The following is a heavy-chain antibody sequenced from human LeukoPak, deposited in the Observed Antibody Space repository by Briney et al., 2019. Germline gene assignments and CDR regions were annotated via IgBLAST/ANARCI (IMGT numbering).Heavy chain of an antibody. V-gene: IGHV3-30-3*02. Sequence: GGSLRLSCAASGFTFNNYAMHWVRQAPGKGLEWVAVVTYDGNNQYYADSVKGRFTVPRDNSKNTLYLQMNSLRAEDTAVYYCAKYRMATTPYFDYWGQGTLVTVSS. CDR1: GFTFNNYA. CDR2: VTYDGNNQ. CDR3: AKYRMATTPYFDY. J-gene: IGHJ4*02. D-gene: IGHD2-15*01.